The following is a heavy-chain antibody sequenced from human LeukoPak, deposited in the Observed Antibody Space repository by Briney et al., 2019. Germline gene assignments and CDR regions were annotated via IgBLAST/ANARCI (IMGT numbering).Heavy chain of an antibody. V-gene: IGHV1-8*01. CDR2: MNPNSGNT. D-gene: IGHD3-22*01. Sequence: ASVKVSCKASGYTFTSHDINWVRQATGQGLEWMGWMNPNSGNTGYAQKFQGRVTMTRNTSISTAYMELSSLRSEDTAVYYCARGLVWRGYYYYYFDYWGQGTLVTVSS. CDR1: GYTFTSHD. J-gene: IGHJ4*02. CDR3: ARGLVWRGYYYYYFDY.